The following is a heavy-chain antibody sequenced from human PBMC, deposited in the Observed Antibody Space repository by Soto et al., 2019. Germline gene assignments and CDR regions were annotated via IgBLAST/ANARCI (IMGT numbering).Heavy chain of an antibody. D-gene: IGHD6-19*01. J-gene: IGHJ4*02. CDR1: GGSISSSSYY. CDR2: IYYSGST. CDR3: ASHTGYSSGWYPIDY. Sequence: QLQLQESGPGLVKPSETLSLTCTVSGGSISSSSYYWGWIRQPPGKGLEWIGSIYYSGSTYYNPSRKSRVTISVDTSKNQFALKLSSVTAADTAVYYCASHTGYSSGWYPIDYRGQGALVTVSS. V-gene: IGHV4-39*01.